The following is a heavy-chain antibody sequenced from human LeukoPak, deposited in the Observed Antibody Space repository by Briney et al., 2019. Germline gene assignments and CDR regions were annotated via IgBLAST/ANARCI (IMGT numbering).Heavy chain of an antibody. CDR2: ISYDGSNK. CDR1: GSSFSNYA. J-gene: IGHJ3*02. Sequence: QSGRSLRLSWEAAGSSFSNYAMRWVRQAPGKRLECVATISYDGSNKYYGDSVKGRFTISRDNSRNTLYLQMNSLRAEDTAVYYCAREDDAFDIWGQGTMVTVSS. V-gene: IGHV3-30*04. CDR3: AREDDAFDI.